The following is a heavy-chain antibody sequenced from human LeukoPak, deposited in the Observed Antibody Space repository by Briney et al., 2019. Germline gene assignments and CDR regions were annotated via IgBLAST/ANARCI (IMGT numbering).Heavy chain of an antibody. CDR2: ISAGNGNT. CDR1: GYSFTAYA. D-gene: IGHD2-2*01. J-gene: IGHJ5*02. CDR3: ARDVVPAASRFDP. Sequence: ASVKVSCKASGYSFTAYAIHRVRQAPGQRLEWMGWISAGNGNTKYSQNFQGRVTFTRDTSATTAYMDLSSLRSEDTAVYYCARDVVPAASRFDPWGQGTLVTVSS. V-gene: IGHV1-3*01.